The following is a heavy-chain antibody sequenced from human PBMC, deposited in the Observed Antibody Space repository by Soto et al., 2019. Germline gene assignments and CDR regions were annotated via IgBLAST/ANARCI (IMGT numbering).Heavy chain of an antibody. Sequence: GGSLRLSCAASGFTFSSYGMHWVRQAPGKGLEWVAVISYDGSNKYYADSVKGRFTISRDNSKNTLYLQMNSLRAEDTAVYYCAKDLLIAVAGPHDYWGQGTLVTVSS. CDR1: GFTFSSYG. CDR2: ISYDGSNK. CDR3: AKDLLIAVAGPHDY. J-gene: IGHJ4*02. D-gene: IGHD6-19*01. V-gene: IGHV3-30*18.